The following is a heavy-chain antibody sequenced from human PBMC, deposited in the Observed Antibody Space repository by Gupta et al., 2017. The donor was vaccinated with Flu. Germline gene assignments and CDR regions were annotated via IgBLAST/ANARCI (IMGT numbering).Heavy chain of an antibody. D-gene: IGHD6-19*01. CDR1: STYA. V-gene: IGHV3-23*01. CDR3: AKDLYTVPGALDS. Sequence: STYAMNWVRQAPGKGLEWVSGINNSGGGTYYTDSVQGRFTVSRDNSDNTVHLQMDSLRAEDTAVYYCAKDLYTVPGALDSWGQGTLVTVSS. CDR2: INNSGGGT. J-gene: IGHJ4*02.